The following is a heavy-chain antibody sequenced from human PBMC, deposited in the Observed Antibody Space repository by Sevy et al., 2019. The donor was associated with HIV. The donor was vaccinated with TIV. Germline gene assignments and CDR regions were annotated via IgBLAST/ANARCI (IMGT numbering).Heavy chain of an antibody. Sequence: GGSLRLSCAASGFTFSSYWMSWVRQAPGKGLEWVANIKQDGSEKYYVDSVKGRFTISRDNAKNSLYLQMISLRAEDTAVYYCARDLKRSITMIVPGAFDIWGQGTMVTVSS. CDR1: GFTFSSYW. CDR3: ARDLKRSITMIVPGAFDI. CDR2: IKQDGSEK. D-gene: IGHD3-22*01. V-gene: IGHV3-7*01. J-gene: IGHJ3*02.